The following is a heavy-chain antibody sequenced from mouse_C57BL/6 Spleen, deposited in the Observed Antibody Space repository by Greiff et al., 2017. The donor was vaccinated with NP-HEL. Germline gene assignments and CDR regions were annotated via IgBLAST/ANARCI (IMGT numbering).Heavy chain of an antibody. CDR2: IDPSDSET. J-gene: IGHJ1*03. V-gene: IGHV1-52*01. CDR1: GYTFTSYW. CDR3: ARGGTIYDGPLWYFDV. Sequence: QVQLQQPGAELVRPGSSVKLSCKASGYTFTSYWMHWVKQRPIQGLEWIGNIDPSDSETHYNQKFKDKATLTVDTSSSTSYMQLSSLTSEDSAVYYCARGGTIYDGPLWYFDVWGTGTTVTVSS. D-gene: IGHD2-3*01.